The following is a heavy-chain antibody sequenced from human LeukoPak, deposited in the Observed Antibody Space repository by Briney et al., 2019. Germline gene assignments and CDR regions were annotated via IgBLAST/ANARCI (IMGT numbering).Heavy chain of an antibody. CDR1: GGSISSYY. CDR2: INHSGST. V-gene: IGHV4-34*01. J-gene: IGHJ4*02. D-gene: IGHD3-10*01. CDR3: ARGPSYYGSGSYLHY. Sequence: SETLSLTCTVSGGSISSYYWSWIRQPPGKGLEWIGEINHSGSTNYNPSLKSRVTISVDTSKNQFSLKLSSVTAADTAVYYCARGPSYYGSGSYLHYWGQGTLVTVSS.